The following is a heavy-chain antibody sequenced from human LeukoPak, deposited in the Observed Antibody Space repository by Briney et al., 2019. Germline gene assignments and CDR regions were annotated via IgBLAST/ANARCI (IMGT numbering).Heavy chain of an antibody. J-gene: IGHJ4*02. CDR3: ARADRYGTTWYGRVGY. CDR1: GFTFSNYA. Sequence: GGSLRLSCGASGFTFSNYAMSWVRQAPGKGLESVSDIRSTGGTTAYADSVKGRFTISRDNSRNTLCLQMNSLRAEDTAVYYCARADRYGTTWYGRVGYWGQGTLVTVSS. D-gene: IGHD6-13*01. V-gene: IGHV3-23*01. CDR2: IRSTGGTT.